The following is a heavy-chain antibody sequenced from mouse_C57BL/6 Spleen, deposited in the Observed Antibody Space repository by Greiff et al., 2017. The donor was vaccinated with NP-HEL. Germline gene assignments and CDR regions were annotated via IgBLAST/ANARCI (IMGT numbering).Heavy chain of an antibody. V-gene: IGHV1-64*01. Sequence: VQLQQPGAELVKPGASVKLSCKASGYTFTSYWMHWVKQRPGQGLEWIGMIHPNSGSTNYNEKFKSKATLTVDKSSSTAYMQLSSLTSEDSAVYYCAYYGSSYIYAMDYWGQGTSVTVSS. J-gene: IGHJ4*01. CDR2: IHPNSGST. D-gene: IGHD1-1*01. CDR3: AYYGSSYIYAMDY. CDR1: GYTFTSYW.